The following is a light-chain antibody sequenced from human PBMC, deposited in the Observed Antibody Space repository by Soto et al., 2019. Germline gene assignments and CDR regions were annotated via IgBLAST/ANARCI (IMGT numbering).Light chain of an antibody. CDR2: GSD. J-gene: IGLJ2*01. V-gene: IGLV1-44*01. CDR1: RSNIGSNP. Sequence: QSVLTQPPSASGTPGQRVAISCSGTRSNIGSNPVNWFQQLPGTAPQLLIFGSDQRPSAAPDRFSGSKSGTSASLASSGLQSEDEADYYCAAWEDRRFGPVFGGGTQLTVL. CDR3: AAWEDRRFGPV.